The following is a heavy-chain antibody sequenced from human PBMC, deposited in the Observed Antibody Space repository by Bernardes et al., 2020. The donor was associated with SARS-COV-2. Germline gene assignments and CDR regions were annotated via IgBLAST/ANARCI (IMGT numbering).Heavy chain of an antibody. CDR3: ARSDGVSGYFDRHAFDI. V-gene: IGHV5-51*01. J-gene: IGHJ3*02. CDR2: IDPGDSDT. D-gene: IGHD3-22*01. Sequence: GASLKISCKGSGYSFTSYWIAWVRQMPGKGLEWMGIIDPGDSDTRYSPSFQGQVTISADESFNTAYLQWSTLKASDTAMYYCARSDGVSGYFDRHAFDIWGQGTMVTVSS. CDR1: GYSFTSYW.